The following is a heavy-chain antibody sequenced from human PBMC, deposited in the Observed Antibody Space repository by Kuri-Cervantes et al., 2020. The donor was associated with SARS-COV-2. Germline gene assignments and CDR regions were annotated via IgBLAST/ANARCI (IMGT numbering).Heavy chain of an antibody. Sequence: ASVKVSCKASGYTFTGYYMHWVRQAPGQGLEWMGWINPNSGGTNYAQKLQGRVTMTTDTSTSTAYMELRSLRSDDTAVYYCAREGVVWFGGYFDYWGQGTLVTVSS. D-gene: IGHD3-10*01. CDR2: INPNSGGT. CDR1: GYTFTGYY. V-gene: IGHV1-2*02. J-gene: IGHJ4*02. CDR3: AREGVVWFGGYFDY.